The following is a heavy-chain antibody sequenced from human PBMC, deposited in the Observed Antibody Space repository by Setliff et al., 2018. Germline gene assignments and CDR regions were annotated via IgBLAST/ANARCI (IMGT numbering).Heavy chain of an antibody. CDR1: GYTFISYG. V-gene: IGHV1-18*01. D-gene: IGHD3-3*01. J-gene: IGHJ4*02. CDR3: ARDPDDPTSRLDY. Sequence: WASVKVSCKASGYTFISYGISWVRQAPGQGLEWMGWISAYNGNTNYAQKLQGRVTLTTDISTSTAFMELRSLTSDDTAIYYCARDPDDPTSRLDYWGQGTLVTVSS. CDR2: ISAYNGNT.